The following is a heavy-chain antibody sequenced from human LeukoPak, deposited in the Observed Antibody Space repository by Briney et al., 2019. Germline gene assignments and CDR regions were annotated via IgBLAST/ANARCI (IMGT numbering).Heavy chain of an antibody. CDR2: ISRTSNYI. D-gene: IGHD3-16*01. J-gene: IGHJ4*02. Sequence: GGSLRLSCAASGFIFSDQNMNWVRQAPGKGLEWVSSISRTSNYIYYADSVKGRFTISRDNANNSLYLQMNSLRAEDTAVYYCARVTFERSRDYWGQGTLVTVSS. V-gene: IGHV3-21*01. CDR1: GFIFSDQN. CDR3: ARVTFERSRDY.